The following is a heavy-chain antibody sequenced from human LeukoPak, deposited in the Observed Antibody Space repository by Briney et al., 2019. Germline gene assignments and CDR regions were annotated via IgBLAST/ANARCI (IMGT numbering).Heavy chain of an antibody. CDR1: GFTFSSYG. CDR3: AKGWSPSPPNYYYYALDV. Sequence: PGRSLRLSCAASGFTFSSYGIHWVHQAPGKGLEWVAVISYDGSNEYYEDSVKGRFTISRDNSKNTLYLQMNSLRAEDTAVYYCAKGWSPSPPNYYYYALDVWGQGTTVTVSS. D-gene: IGHD1-1*01. V-gene: IGHV3-30*18. CDR2: ISYDGSNE. J-gene: IGHJ6*02.